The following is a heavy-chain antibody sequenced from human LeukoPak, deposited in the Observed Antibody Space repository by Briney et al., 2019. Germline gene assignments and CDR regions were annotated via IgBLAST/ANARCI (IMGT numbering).Heavy chain of an antibody. CDR2: IRSKAYGGTT. J-gene: IGHJ6*03. CDR3: TRAALLGSSRGYYYYYMDV. CDR1: GFTFGDYA. Sequence: PGGSLRLSCTASGFTFGDYAMSWVRQAPGKGREGVGFIRSKAYGGTTEYAASVKGRFTISRDDSKSIAYLQMNSLKTEDTAVYYCTRAALLGSSRGYYYYYMDVWGKGTTVTVSS. V-gene: IGHV3-49*04. D-gene: IGHD6-13*01.